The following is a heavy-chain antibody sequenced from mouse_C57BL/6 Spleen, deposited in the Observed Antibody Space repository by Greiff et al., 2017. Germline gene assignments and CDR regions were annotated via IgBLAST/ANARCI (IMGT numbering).Heavy chain of an antibody. CDR1: GFTFSSYG. Sequence: DVKLVESGGDLVKPGGSLKLSCAASGFTFSSYGMSWVRQTPDKRLEWVATISSGGSYTYYPDSVKGRFTISRDNAKNTLYLQMSSLKSEDTAMYYCARLNYAMDYWGQGTSVTVSS. J-gene: IGHJ4*01. V-gene: IGHV5-6*02. CDR3: ARLNYAMDY. CDR2: ISSGGSYT.